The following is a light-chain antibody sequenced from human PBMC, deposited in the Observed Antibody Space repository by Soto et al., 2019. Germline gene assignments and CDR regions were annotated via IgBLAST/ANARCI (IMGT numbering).Light chain of an antibody. V-gene: IGKV1-5*01. CDR3: QRYSSHWT. CDR1: ESVSKW. J-gene: IGKJ1*01. CDR2: DAS. Sequence: DLQMTPSPSFLSASVGAKVTITCRATESVSKWLAWYQEKPGNPQRPLIYDASTLESGVPSRFSGSGSGTEFTLTISSLQPDDLASYCCQRYSSHWTFGQGTKVDIK.